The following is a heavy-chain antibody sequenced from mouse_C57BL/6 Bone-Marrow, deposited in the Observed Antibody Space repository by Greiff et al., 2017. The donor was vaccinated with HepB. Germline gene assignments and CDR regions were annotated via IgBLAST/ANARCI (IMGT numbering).Heavy chain of an antibody. CDR1: GFTFSSYG. CDR2: INSDGGRI. Sequence: EVQGVESGGGLVQPGGSLKLSCAASGFTFSSYGMSWVRQTPDKRLELVAIINSDGGRIYYPDSVKGRFTISRDNAKNTLYLQMRSLRSEDTAMYYCAREGSSYNAVDYWGQGTSVTVSS. CDR3: AREGSSYNAVDY. D-gene: IGHD1-1*01. V-gene: IGHV5-6-3*01. J-gene: IGHJ4*01.